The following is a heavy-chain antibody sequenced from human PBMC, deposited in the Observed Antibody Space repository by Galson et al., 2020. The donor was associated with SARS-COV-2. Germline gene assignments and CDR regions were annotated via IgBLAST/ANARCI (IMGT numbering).Heavy chain of an antibody. CDR2: IIPIFGTA. V-gene: IGHV1-69*13. J-gene: IGHJ6*02. CDR3: ARTSWGYCSSTSCYGDYYYYGMDV. CDR1: GGTFSSYA. D-gene: IGHD2-2*01. Sequence: SVKVSCKASGGTFSSYAISWVRQAPGQGLEWMGGIIPIFGTANYAQKFQGRVTITADESTSTAYMELSSLRSEDTAVYYCARTSWGYCSSTSCYGDYYYYGMDVWGQGTTVTVSS.